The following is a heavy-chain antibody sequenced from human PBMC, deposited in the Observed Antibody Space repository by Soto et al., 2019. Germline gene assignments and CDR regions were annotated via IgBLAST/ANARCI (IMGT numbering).Heavy chain of an antibody. CDR2: VYHTGDT. Sequence: SETLSLTCGVSGGTVASSHWWSWVRQSPGRGLEWIGNVYHTGDTNFNPSLQSRVTFSVDKSNNQFSLRLTSVTAADTAVYFCARQIVTAGGNNYFDPWGPGTLVTVSS. CDR3: ARQIVTAGGNNYFDP. J-gene: IGHJ5*02. CDR1: GGTVASSHW. V-gene: IGHV4-4*02. D-gene: IGHD2-21*02.